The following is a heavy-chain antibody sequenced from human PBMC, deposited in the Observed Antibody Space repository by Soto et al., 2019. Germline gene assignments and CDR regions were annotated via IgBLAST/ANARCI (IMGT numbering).Heavy chain of an antibody. D-gene: IGHD3-9*01. J-gene: IGHJ4*02. CDR2: IKQDGSEK. V-gene: IGHV3-7*01. CDR3: ARAPILTGFYCFDY. Sequence: GGSLRLSCAASGFTFSSYWMSWVRQAPGKGLEWVANIKQDGSEKYYVDSVKGRFTISRDNAKNSLYLQMNSLRAEDTAVYYCARAPILTGFYCFDYWGQGTLVTVSS. CDR1: GFTFSSYW.